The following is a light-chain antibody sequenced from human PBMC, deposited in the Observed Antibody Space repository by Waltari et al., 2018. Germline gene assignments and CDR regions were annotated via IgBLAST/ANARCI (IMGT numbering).Light chain of an antibody. V-gene: IGKV1-39*01. J-gene: IGKJ5*01. CDR1: QHIGKY. CDR2: AAS. Sequence: DIQMTQSPSSLSASLGDRVPIPCRASQHIGKYLNWYQHKPGHAPKLLIYAASTLRSGFPSRFSGSGSGTDFTFTISILQPEDFATYYCQQSASTPQSTFGQGTRLEIK. CDR3: QQSASTPQST.